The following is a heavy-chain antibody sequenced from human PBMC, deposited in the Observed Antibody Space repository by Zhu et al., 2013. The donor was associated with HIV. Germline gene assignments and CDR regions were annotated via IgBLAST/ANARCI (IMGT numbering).Heavy chain of an antibody. Sequence: EVQLLESGGGLVQPGGSLRLSCAASGVTFGSYAMSWVRQAPGRGLEWVSGISGGGRSTYYADSVKGRFTISRDNSKNTLYLQMNSLRAEDTAVYYCTTTISLWFREGFDCWGQGTLVTVSS. J-gene: IGHJ4*02. CDR1: GVTFGSYA. V-gene: IGHV3-23*01. CDR2: ISGGGRST. CDR3: TTTISLWFREGFDC. D-gene: IGHD3-10*01.